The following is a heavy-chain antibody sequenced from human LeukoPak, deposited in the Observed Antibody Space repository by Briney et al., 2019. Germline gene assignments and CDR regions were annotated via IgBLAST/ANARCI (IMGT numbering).Heavy chain of an antibody. J-gene: IGHJ5*02. CDR1: GGTFSSYA. D-gene: IGHD3-3*01. Sequence: ASVKVSCKASGGTFSSYAISWVRPAPGQGLEWMGGINAGNGNTKYSQKFQGRVTITRDTPASTAYMELSSLRSEDTAVYHGARVGTIFGVTSRYWFDPWGQGTLVTVSS. V-gene: IGHV1-3*01. CDR3: ARVGTIFGVTSRYWFDP. CDR2: INAGNGNT.